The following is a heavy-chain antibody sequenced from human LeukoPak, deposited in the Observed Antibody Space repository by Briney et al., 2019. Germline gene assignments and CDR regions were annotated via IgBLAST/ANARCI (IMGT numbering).Heavy chain of an antibody. CDR3: GRDAGSYISARYADDVPRFGS. Sequence: TGGSLRLSCTPSGFPFSDFYMSWLRPPPGKGRECISYICSGGTSISYAHSVSSRFTISRDNAENVLYLQMNSLREDDTAVYYCGRDAGSYISARYADDVPRFGSWGQGTLVTVSS. CDR2: ICSGGTSI. CDR1: GFPFSDFY. V-gene: IGHV3-11*04. D-gene: IGHD2-8*01. J-gene: IGHJ4*02.